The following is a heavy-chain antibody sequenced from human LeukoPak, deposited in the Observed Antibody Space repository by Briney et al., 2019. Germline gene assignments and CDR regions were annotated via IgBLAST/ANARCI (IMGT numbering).Heavy chain of an antibody. D-gene: IGHD3-10*01. J-gene: IGHJ4*02. CDR1: GFTVSIYA. V-gene: IGHV3-23*01. Sequence: PGGSLRLSCAASGFTVSIYAMSWVRQAPGKGLEWVSVISNTGGSTFYADSVKGRFTISRDNSKNTLYLQMNSLRAEDTAVYYCAKRASGSGTSLYYFDYWGQGTLVTVSS. CDR2: ISNTGGST. CDR3: AKRASGSGTSLYYFDY.